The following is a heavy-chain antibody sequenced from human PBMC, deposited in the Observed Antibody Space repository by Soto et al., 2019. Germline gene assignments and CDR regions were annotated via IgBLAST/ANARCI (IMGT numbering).Heavy chain of an antibody. D-gene: IGHD3-16*01. CDR2: IKEDGSEI. J-gene: IGHJ4*02. Sequence: GGSLRLSCAVSEFNVMSYWMSWVRQAPGKGLEWVASIKEDGSEIYYLQSVRGRFTISRDSAGNALHLAMNYLSAEDTGVYFCARDIGLDYVNWGQGTLVTV. CDR1: EFNVMSYW. CDR3: ARDIGLDYVN. V-gene: IGHV3-7*01.